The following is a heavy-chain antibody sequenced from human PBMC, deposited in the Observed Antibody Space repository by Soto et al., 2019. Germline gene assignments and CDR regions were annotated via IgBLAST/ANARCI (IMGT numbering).Heavy chain of an antibody. V-gene: IGHV3-30*18. CDR1: GFTFSSYG. Sequence: GGSLRLSCAASGFTFSSYGMHWVRQAPGKGLEWVAVISYDGSNKYYADSVKGRFTISRDNSKNTLYLQMNSLRAEDTAVYYCAKDFWSGYSNKPYYYYYYGMDVWGQGTTVTVSS. D-gene: IGHD3-3*01. J-gene: IGHJ6*02. CDR3: AKDFWSGYSNKPYYYYYYGMDV. CDR2: ISYDGSNK.